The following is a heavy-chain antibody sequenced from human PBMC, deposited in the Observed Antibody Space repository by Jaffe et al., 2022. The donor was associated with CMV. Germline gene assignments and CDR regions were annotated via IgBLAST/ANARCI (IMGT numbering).Heavy chain of an antibody. Sequence: QVQLVQSGAEVKKPGASVKVSCKASGYTFTSYGISWVRQAPGQGLEWMGWISAYNGNTNYAQKLQGRVTMTTDTSTSTAYMELRSLRSDDTAVYYCARVGRGDIVVVPADYYFDYWGQGTLVTVSS. CDR1: GYTFTSYG. J-gene: IGHJ4*02. V-gene: IGHV1-18*04. D-gene: IGHD2-2*01. CDR3: ARVGRGDIVVVPADYYFDY. CDR2: ISAYNGNT.